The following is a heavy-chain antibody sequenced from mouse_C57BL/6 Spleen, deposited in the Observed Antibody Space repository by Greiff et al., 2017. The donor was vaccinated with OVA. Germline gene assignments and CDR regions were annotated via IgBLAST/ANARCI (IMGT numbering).Heavy chain of an antibody. J-gene: IGHJ3*01. CDR2: IDPEDGET. CDR3: ARGYYDYDGGPWFAY. CDR1: GFNIKDYY. V-gene: IGHV14-2*01. D-gene: IGHD2-4*01. Sequence: EVQLQQSGAELVKPGASVKLSCTASGFNIKDYYMHWVKQRPEQGLEWIGRIDPEDGETKYAAKFQGKATITADTSSNTAYLQLSSLTSEDTAVYYCARGYYDYDGGPWFAYWGQGTLVTVSA.